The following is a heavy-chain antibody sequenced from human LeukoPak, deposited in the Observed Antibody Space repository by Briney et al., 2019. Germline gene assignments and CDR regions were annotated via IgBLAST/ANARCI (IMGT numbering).Heavy chain of an antibody. CDR3: ARGSGEGYCSSTSCPLGY. CDR2: FDPEDGET. V-gene: IGHV1-24*01. Sequence: ASVKVSCKVSGYTLTELSMHWVRQAPGKGLEWMGGFDPEDGETIYAQKFQGRVTMTEDTSTDTAYMELSSLRSEDTAVYYCARGSGEGYCSSTSCPLGYWGQGTLVTVSS. CDR1: GYTLTELS. D-gene: IGHD2-2*01. J-gene: IGHJ4*02.